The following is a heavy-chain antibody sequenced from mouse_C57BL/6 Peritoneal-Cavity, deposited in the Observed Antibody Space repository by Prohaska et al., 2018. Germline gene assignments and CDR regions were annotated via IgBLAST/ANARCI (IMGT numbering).Heavy chain of an antibody. CDR3: ARYYAMDY. Sequence: KASVYTFPDYYINWVKQRPGQGLEWIGWIFPGSGSTYYNEKFKGKDKLTVDNSSSTVYMLLSSLTSEESAVYICARYYAMDYWGQGSPVTAPS. CDR2: IFPGSGST. V-gene: IGHV1-75*01. CDR1: VYTFPDYY. J-gene: IGHJ4*01.